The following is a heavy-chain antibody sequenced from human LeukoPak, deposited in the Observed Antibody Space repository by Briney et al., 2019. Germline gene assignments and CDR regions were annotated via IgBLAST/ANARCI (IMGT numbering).Heavy chain of an antibody. D-gene: IGHD5-18*01. J-gene: IGHJ4*02. CDR3: ARGSDTAMVLYYFDY. CDR2: IIPIFGTA. V-gene: IGHV1-69*13. CDR1: GGTLSSYA. Sequence: SVKVSCKASGGTLSSYAISWVRPAPGQGGEWMGGIIPIFGTANYAQKFQGGVTITADESTSTAYMELSSLRSEDTAVYYCARGSDTAMVLYYFDYWGQGTLVTVSS.